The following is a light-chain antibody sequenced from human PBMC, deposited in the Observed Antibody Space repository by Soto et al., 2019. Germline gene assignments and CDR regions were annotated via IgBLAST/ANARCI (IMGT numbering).Light chain of an antibody. Sequence: QSALTQPASVSGSPGRSVTISCTGTSTDVGDFNYVSWYQHLPGRAPKLIIYDVTNRPSGISYRFSASKSGRTASLTISGLLADDEADYYCSSYSSSTTHFVFGGGTKLTVL. CDR2: DVT. CDR1: STDVGDFNY. CDR3: SSYSSSTTHFV. V-gene: IGLV2-14*03. J-gene: IGLJ2*01.